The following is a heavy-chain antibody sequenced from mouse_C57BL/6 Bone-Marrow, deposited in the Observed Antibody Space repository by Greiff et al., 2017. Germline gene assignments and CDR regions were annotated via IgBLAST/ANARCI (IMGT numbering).Heavy chain of an antibody. D-gene: IGHD1-1*01. CDR2: IDPEDGET. V-gene: IGHV14-2*01. CDR1: GYNFTGYY. CDR3: ARTWYGSDPFDN. Sequence: EVQLQQSGAELVKPGASVKLSCTASGYNFTGYYMHWVKQRPEQGLEWIGRIDPEDGETKYDPKFKGKATVTGDTSSSTAYLQLSSLTSEDAAVYYCARTWYGSDPFDNWGEGTTLTVSS. J-gene: IGHJ2*01.